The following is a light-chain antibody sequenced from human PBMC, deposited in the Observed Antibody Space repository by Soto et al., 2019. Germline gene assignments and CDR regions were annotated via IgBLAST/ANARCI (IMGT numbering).Light chain of an antibody. J-gene: IGLJ1*01. V-gene: IGLV4-60*03. CDR2: LEGSGSY. CDR3: ETWDSNTHRYV. Sequence: QPVLTQSSSASASLGSSVKLTCTLSSGHSSYIIAWHQQQPGKAPRYLMKLEGSGSYNKGSGVPDRFSGSSSGADRYLTISNLQSEDEADYYCETWDSNTHRYVFGTGTKVTAL. CDR1: SGHSSYI.